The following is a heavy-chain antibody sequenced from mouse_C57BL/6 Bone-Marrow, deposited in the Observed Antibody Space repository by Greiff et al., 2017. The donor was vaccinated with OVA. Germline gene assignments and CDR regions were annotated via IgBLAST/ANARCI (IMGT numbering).Heavy chain of an antibody. CDR3: TRRGDYVFAWLAY. J-gene: IGHJ3*01. Sequence: VQLQQSGTVLARPGASVKMSCKTSGYTFTSYWMHWVKQRPGQGLEWIGAIYPGNSDTSYNQKVKGKAKLTADTAASTAYMELSSLTKEDSAVYYCTRRGDYVFAWLAYWGQGTLVTVSA. CDR1: GYTFTSYW. V-gene: IGHV1-5*01. D-gene: IGHD2-4*01. CDR2: IYPGNSDT.